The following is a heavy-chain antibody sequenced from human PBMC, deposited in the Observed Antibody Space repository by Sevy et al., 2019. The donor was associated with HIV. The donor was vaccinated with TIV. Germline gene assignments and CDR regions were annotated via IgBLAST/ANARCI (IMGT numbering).Heavy chain of an antibody. CDR1: GFTFDDYA. CDR3: ANDIGYDFWSGHYYGMDV. J-gene: IGHJ6*02. CDR2: ISWNSGSI. V-gene: IGHV3-9*01. Sequence: GGSLRLSCAASGFTFDDYAMHWVRQAPGKGLEWVSGISWNSGSIGYADSVKGRFTISRDNAKNSLYLQMNSLRAEDTALYYCANDIGYDFWSGHYYGMDVWGQGTTVTVSS. D-gene: IGHD3-3*01.